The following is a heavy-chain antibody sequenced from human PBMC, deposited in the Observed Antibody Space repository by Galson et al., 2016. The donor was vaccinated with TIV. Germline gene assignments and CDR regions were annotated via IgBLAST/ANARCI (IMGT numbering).Heavy chain of an antibody. V-gene: IGHV1-69*04. D-gene: IGHD1-7*01. CDR3: ATDVAHAFEL. CDR2: IIPIIGLT. CDR1: GGSLSTYI. J-gene: IGHJ4*02. Sequence: SVKVSCKASGGSLSTYIISWVRQAPGQGLEWMGSIIPIIGLTNYAPKFQGRITILADESTTTAYMELNSLRSEDTAVYYCATDVAHAFELWGQGTLVTVSS.